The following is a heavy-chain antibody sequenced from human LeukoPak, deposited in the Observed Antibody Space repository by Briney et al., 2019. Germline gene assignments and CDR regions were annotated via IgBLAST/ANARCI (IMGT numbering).Heavy chain of an antibody. CDR2: IYYSGST. CDR3: AREYSMVRGDPDAFDI. V-gene: IGHV4-59*01. D-gene: IGHD3-10*01. J-gene: IGHJ3*02. CDR1: GGSISSYY. Sequence: KTSETLSLTCTVSGGSISSYYWSWIRQPPGKGLEWIGYIYYSGSTNYNPSLKSRATISVDTSKNQFSLKLSSVTAADTAVYYCAREYSMVRGDPDAFDIWGQGTMVTVSS.